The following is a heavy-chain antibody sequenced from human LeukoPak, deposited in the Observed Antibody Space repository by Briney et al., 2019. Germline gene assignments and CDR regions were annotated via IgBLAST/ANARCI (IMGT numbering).Heavy chain of an antibody. CDR1: GFTFSNYG. CDR2: INSDGSST. Sequence: GGSLRLSCAASGFTFSNYGMHWVRQAPGKGLVWVSRINSDGSSTSYADSVKGRFTISRDNAKNTLYLQMNSLRAEDTAVYYCARVVRFCSGGNCYYYYMDVWGKGTTVTVSS. CDR3: ARVVRFCSGGNCYYYYMDV. D-gene: IGHD2-15*01. J-gene: IGHJ6*03. V-gene: IGHV3-74*01.